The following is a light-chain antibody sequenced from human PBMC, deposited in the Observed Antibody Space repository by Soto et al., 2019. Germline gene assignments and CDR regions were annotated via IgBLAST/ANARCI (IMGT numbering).Light chain of an antibody. CDR3: CSYAGSNTFV. J-gene: IGLJ1*01. CDR2: DVT. CDR1: SSDVGIYNY. Sequence: QSALTQPRSVSGSPGQSVTISCTGTSSDVGIYNYVSWYQQHPGKAPKLMIYDVTKRPSGVPDRFSGSKSGNTASLTISGLQAEDEADYYCCSYAGSNTFVFGTGTRSPS. V-gene: IGLV2-11*01.